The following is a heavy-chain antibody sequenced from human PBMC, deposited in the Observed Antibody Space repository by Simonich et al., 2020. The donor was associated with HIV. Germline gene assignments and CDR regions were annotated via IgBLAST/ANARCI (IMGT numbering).Heavy chain of an antibody. CDR3: ARDGGVLNY. V-gene: IGHV3-48*03. D-gene: IGHD2-8*02. CDR2: ISSSSSSI. Sequence: CAASGVTFSSYEMNWVRQAPGKGLEWISYISSSSSSIYYADTVKGRFTISRAKAKNSLYLQMNSLRAEDTAVYYCARDGGVLNYWGQGALVTVSS. J-gene: IGHJ4*02. CDR1: GVTFSSYE.